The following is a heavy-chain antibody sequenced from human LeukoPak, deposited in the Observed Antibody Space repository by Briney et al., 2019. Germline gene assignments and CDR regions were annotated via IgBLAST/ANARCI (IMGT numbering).Heavy chain of an antibody. J-gene: IGHJ4*02. D-gene: IGHD3-10*01. CDR1: GFTFTNAW. Sequence: GGSLRLSCVDSGFTFTNAWMSWVRQAPGKGLEWIGRIKSKTDGETTNYAEPVRGRFTIPRDDSKSAVYLQMNSLKVEDTAVYYCTTDLGTYYHGSQRLIPIDYWGQGTLVTVSS. CDR2: IKSKTDGETT. CDR3: TTDLGTYYHGSQRLIPIDY. V-gene: IGHV3-15*01.